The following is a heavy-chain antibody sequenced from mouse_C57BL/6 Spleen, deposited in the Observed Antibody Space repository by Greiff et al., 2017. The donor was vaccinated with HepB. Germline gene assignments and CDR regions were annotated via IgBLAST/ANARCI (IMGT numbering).Heavy chain of an antibody. V-gene: IGHV1-82*01. Sequence: VQLVESGPELVKPGASVKISCKASGYAFSSSWMNWVKQRPGKGLEWIGRIYPGDGDTNYNGKFKAKATLTADKSSSTAYMQLSSLTSEDSAVYFCARERELPYAMDYWGQGTSVTVSS. CDR1: GYAFSSSW. CDR2: IYPGDGDT. J-gene: IGHJ4*01. CDR3: ARERELPYAMDY. D-gene: IGHD1-3*01.